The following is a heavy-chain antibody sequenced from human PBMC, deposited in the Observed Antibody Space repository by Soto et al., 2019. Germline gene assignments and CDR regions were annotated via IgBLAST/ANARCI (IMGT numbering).Heavy chain of an antibody. CDR2: IYHSGST. D-gene: IGHD2-15*01. CDR3: ARGRIFYNWFDP. J-gene: IGHJ5*02. Sequence: SETLSLTCAVSGGSISSGGYSWSWIRQPPGKGLEWIGYIYHSGSTYYNPSLKSRVTISVDRSKNQFSLKLSSVTAADTAVYYCARGRIFYNWFDPWGQGTLVTVSS. CDR1: GGSISSGGYS. V-gene: IGHV4-30-2*01.